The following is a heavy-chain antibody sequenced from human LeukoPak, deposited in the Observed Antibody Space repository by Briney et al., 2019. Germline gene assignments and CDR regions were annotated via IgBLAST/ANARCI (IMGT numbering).Heavy chain of an antibody. CDR2: IYTSGST. Sequence: SQTLSLTCTVSGGSISSENYYWSWTRQPAGKGLEWIGHIYTSGSTNYNPSLKSRVIISVDTSKNQFSLKLSSVTAADTAVYYCARVSFSALAVAGTNVFDYWGQGTLVTVSS. D-gene: IGHD6-19*01. V-gene: IGHV4-61*09. CDR1: GGSISSENYY. J-gene: IGHJ4*02. CDR3: ARVSFSALAVAGTNVFDY.